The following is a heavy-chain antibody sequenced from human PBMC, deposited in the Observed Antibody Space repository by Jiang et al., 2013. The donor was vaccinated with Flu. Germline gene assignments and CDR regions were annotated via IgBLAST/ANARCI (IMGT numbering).Heavy chain of an antibody. V-gene: IGHV1-46*01. D-gene: IGHD5-12*01. CDR3: ARDGAVSGYDSEAFDI. Sequence: AEVKKPGASVKVSCKASGYTFTSYYMHWVRQAPGQGLEWMGIINPSGGSTSYAQKFQGRVTMTRDTSTSTVYMELSSLRSEDTAVYYCARDGAVSGYDSEAFDIWGQGTMVTVSS. J-gene: IGHJ3*02. CDR1: GYTFTSYY. CDR2: INPSGGST.